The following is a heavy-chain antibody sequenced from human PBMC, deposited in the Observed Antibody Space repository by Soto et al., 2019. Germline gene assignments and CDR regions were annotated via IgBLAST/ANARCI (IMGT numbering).Heavy chain of an antibody. D-gene: IGHD5-12*01. CDR1: GFTFSSYG. Sequence: GGSLRLSCAASGFTFSSYGMHWVRQAPGKGLEWVAVISYDGSNKYYAGSVKGRFTISRDNSKNTLFLQMNSLRAEDTAVYYCAKDSEYSGYDIDYWGQGTLVTVSS. CDR2: ISYDGSNK. J-gene: IGHJ4*02. V-gene: IGHV3-30*18. CDR3: AKDSEYSGYDIDY.